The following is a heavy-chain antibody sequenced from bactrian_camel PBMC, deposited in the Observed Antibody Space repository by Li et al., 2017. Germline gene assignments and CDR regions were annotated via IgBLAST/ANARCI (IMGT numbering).Heavy chain of an antibody. V-gene: IGHV3S1*01. CDR2: INTGGGTT. CDR3: AADESWDCVMGRTIVEYTY. CDR1: GYTYTGRC. Sequence: HVQLVESGGGLVQPGGSLRLFCIVSGYTYTGRCMAWFRQAPGKDSEEIASINTGGGTTDYADSVKGRFTVSQDNAKNTMCLQMDSLKPEDTAMYYCAADESWDCVMGRTIVEYTYWGQGTQVTVS. D-gene: IGHD1*01. J-gene: IGHJ4*01.